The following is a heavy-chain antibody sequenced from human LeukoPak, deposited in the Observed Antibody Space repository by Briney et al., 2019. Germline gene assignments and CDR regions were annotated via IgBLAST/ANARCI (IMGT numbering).Heavy chain of an antibody. Sequence: KPSETLSLTCAVYGGSFSGYYWSWIRQPPGKGLEWIGEINHSGSTNYNPSLKSRVTISVDTSKNQFSLKLSSVTAADTAVYYCARGIAARLHYYYMDVWGKGTTATVSS. CDR3: ARGIAARLHYYYMDV. D-gene: IGHD6-6*01. J-gene: IGHJ6*03. V-gene: IGHV4-34*01. CDR1: GGSFSGYY. CDR2: INHSGST.